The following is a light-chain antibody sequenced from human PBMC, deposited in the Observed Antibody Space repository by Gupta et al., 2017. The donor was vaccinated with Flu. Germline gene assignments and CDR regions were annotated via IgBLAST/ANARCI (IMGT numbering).Light chain of an antibody. CDR1: NLQTKY. CDR2: QDY. Sequence: TQSPSLSVSPGQTATISCSGDNLQTKYVCWYQVKPGQSPILVIYQDYRGPSEVSQRFSGSNSGNTAILTISGTQASDEAEYFCQVWDDGWVFGGGTKLTVL. CDR3: QVWDDGWV. J-gene: IGLJ3*02. V-gene: IGLV3-1*01.